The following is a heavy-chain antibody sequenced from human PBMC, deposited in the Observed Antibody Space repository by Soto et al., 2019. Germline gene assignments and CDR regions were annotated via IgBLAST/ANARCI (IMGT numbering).Heavy chain of an antibody. J-gene: IGHJ1*01. CDR1: GGSFSGYY. CDR2: INHSGST. V-gene: IGHV4-34*01. CDR3: ARGPRGYCSSTSCYVYFQH. Sequence: ASETLSLTCAVYGGSFSGYYWSWIRQPPGKGLEWIGEINHSGSTNYNPSLKSRVTISVDTSKNQFSLKLSSVTAADTAVYYCARGPRGYCSSTSCYVYFQHWGQGTLVTVSS. D-gene: IGHD2-2*01.